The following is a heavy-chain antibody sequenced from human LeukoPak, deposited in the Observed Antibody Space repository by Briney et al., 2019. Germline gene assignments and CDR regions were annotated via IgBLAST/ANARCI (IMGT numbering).Heavy chain of an antibody. CDR3: ARYCGGDCYSFDY. V-gene: IGHV4-30-2*01. Sequence: SETLSLTCAVSGSSISSGGYSWSWIRQPPGKGLEWIGYIYHSGSTYYNPSLKSRVTISVDRSKNQFSLKLSSVTAADTAVYYCARYCGGDCYSFDYWSQGTLVTVSS. CDR1: GSSISSGGYS. D-gene: IGHD2-21*02. J-gene: IGHJ4*02. CDR2: IYHSGST.